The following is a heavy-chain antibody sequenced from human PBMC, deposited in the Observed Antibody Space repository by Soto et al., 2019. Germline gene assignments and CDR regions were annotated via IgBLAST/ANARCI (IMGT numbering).Heavy chain of an antibody. D-gene: IGHD5-12*01. V-gene: IGHV4-31*03. CDR3: ARANSGYDIELDY. CDR2: IYYSGST. J-gene: IGHJ4*02. CDR1: GGSISSGGYY. Sequence: TSETLSLTCTVSGGSISSGGYYWSWIRQHPGKGLEWIGYIYYSGSTYYNPSLKSRVTISVDTSKNQFSLKLSSVTAADTAVYYCARANSGYDIELDYWGQGTLVTVSS.